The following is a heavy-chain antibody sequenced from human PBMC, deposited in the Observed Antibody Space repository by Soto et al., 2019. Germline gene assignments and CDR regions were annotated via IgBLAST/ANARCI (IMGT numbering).Heavy chain of an antibody. J-gene: IGHJ4*02. CDR3: ARDQDGYNYGH. CDR2: IYYSGST. D-gene: IGHD5-18*01. CDR1: CGSISSYY. V-gene: IGHV4-59*01. Sequence: SETLSLTCTVSCGSISSYYWSWIRQPPGKGLEWIGYIYYSGSTNYNPSLKSRVTISVDTSKNQFSLKLSSVTAADTAVYYCARDQDGYNYGHWGQGTLVTVSS.